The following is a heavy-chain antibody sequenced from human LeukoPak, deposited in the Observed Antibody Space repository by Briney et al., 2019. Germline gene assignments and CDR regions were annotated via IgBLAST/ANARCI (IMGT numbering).Heavy chain of an antibody. D-gene: IGHD2-8*01. V-gene: IGHV4-34*01. Sequence: SETLSLTCAVYGVSFSGYYWSWIRQPPGKGLEWIGEINHSGSTNYNPSLKSRVTISVDTSKNQFSLKLSSVTAADTAVYYCARGRRYCTNGVCYSSSWHRGGAFDIWGQGTMVTVSS. CDR3: ARGRRYCTNGVCYSSSWHRGGAFDI. CDR1: GVSFSGYY. J-gene: IGHJ3*02. CDR2: INHSGST.